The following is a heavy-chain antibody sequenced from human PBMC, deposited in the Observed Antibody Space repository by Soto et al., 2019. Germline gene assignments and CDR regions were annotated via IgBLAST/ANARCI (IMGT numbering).Heavy chain of an antibody. J-gene: IGHJ6*03. V-gene: IGHV1-18*01. Sequence: QVQLVQSGAEVKKPGASVKVSCKASGYSFTSHGISWVRQAPGQGLEWMGWISANSGDTNYAQKLQGRVTVTTDTATSPAYLELRSLRSEHTAVYYCARMARGSNIDYYHYIDVWGKGTMVTVSS. CDR2: ISANSGDT. D-gene: IGHD3-10*01. CDR1: GYSFTSHG. CDR3: ARMARGSNIDYYHYIDV.